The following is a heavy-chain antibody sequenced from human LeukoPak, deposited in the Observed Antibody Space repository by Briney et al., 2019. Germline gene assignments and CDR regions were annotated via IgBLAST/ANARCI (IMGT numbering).Heavy chain of an antibody. Sequence: GGSLRLSCAASGFTFSSYSMNWVRQAPGKGLEWVSSISSSSSYIYYVDSVEGRFTISRDDAKNSLYLQMNSLRAEDTAVYYCARDLYYDFWSGYYPFDYWGQGTLVAVSS. CDR2: ISSSSSYI. D-gene: IGHD3-3*01. CDR1: GFTFSSYS. J-gene: IGHJ4*02. V-gene: IGHV3-21*01. CDR3: ARDLYYDFWSGYYPFDY.